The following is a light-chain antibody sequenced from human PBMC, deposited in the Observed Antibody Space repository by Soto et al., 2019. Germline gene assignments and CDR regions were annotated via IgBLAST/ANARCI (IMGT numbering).Light chain of an antibody. CDR1: QDVRNY. Sequence: AIQMTQSPSSLSASVGDRLTITCRASQDVRNYVGWYQQKPGKAPKLLISGASRLQSGVPSRFSGSGSGAAFTLTITSLRPEDSATYYCLQNHNYPRTFGQGTKVEI. CDR3: LQNHNYPRT. V-gene: IGKV1-6*01. CDR2: GAS. J-gene: IGKJ1*01.